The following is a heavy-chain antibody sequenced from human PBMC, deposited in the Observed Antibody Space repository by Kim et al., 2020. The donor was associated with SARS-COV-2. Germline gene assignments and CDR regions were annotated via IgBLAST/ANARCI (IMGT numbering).Heavy chain of an antibody. CDR2: IDPSDSYT. Sequence: GESLKISCKGSGYSFTSCWISWVRQMPGKGLEWMGRIDPSDSYTNYSPSFQGHVTISADKYISTAYLQWSSLKASDTAMYYCARSSGGSPYYYYGMDVWGQGTTVTVSS. CDR1: GYSFTSCW. CDR3: ARSSGGSPYYYYGMDV. D-gene: IGHD2-15*01. V-gene: IGHV5-10-1*01. J-gene: IGHJ6*02.